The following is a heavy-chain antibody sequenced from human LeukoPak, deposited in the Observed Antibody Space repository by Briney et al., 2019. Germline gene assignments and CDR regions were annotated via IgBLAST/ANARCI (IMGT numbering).Heavy chain of an antibody. V-gene: IGHV4-4*07. J-gene: IGHJ6*03. D-gene: IGHD2-2*01. CDR1: GGSISSYY. CDR2: IYSSGST. CDR3: ARHAYCSSTSCHYYYYYMDV. Sequence: SETLSLTCTVSGGSISSYYWNWIRQPAGKGLEWISRIYSSGSTNYNPSLKSRVTISVDTSKNQFSLKLSSVTAADTAVYYCARHAYCSSTSCHYYYYYMDVWGKGTTVTVSS.